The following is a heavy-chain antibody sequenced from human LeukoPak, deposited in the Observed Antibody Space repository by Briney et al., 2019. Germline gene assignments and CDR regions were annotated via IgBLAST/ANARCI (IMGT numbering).Heavy chain of an antibody. J-gene: IGHJ4*02. Sequence: SETLSLTCAVYGGSFSGYSWSWIRQFPGKGLEWIGEIVHSGSSNYNPSLKSRVTISVATSKNQFSLKLTSVTAADTAVYSCARSDKYYYGSGSYYIFDYWGQGTLVTVSS. V-gene: IGHV4-34*12. CDR3: ARSDKYYYGSGSYYIFDY. CDR2: IVHSGSS. CDR1: GGSFSGYS. D-gene: IGHD3-10*01.